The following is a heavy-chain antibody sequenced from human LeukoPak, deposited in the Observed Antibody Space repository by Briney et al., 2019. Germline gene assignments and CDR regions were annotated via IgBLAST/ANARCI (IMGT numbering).Heavy chain of an antibody. Sequence: KPSETLSLTCTVSGGSISSSSYYWGWIRQPPGKGLEWIGSIYYSGSTYYNPSLKSRVTISVDTSKNQFSLKLSSVTAADTAVYYCARHQNPSSSELARYYYMDVWGNGTTVIVSS. D-gene: IGHD6-6*01. CDR2: IYYSGST. J-gene: IGHJ6*03. CDR1: GGSISSSSYY. CDR3: ARHQNPSSSELARYYYMDV. V-gene: IGHV4-39*01.